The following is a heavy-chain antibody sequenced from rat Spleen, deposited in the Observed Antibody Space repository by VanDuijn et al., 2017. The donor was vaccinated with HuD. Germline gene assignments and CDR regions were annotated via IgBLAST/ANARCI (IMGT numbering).Heavy chain of an antibody. V-gene: IGHV5-27*01. Sequence: EVQLVESGGGLVQPGRSLKLSCAASGFTFSNYYMAWVRQAPTKGLEWVAYISTGGHNTYYRDSVKGRFTISRDDAKSTLYLQMDGLRSEDTATYYCTTGGGPFDYWGQGVMVTVSS. CDR3: TTGGGPFDY. J-gene: IGHJ2*01. D-gene: IGHD1-11*01. CDR1: GFTFSNYY. CDR2: ISTGGHNT.